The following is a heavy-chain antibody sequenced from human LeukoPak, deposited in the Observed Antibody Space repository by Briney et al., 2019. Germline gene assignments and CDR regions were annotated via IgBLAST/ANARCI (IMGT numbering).Heavy chain of an antibody. CDR1: GYTLTGYY. D-gene: IGHD3-22*01. CDR2: INPNSGGT. CDR3: ARASGYYYGAFDI. V-gene: IGHV1-2*02. Sequence: ASVKVSCKASGYTLTGYYMHWVRQAPGQGLEWMGWINPNSGGTNYAQKFQGRVTMTRDTSISTAYMELSRLRSDDTAVYYCARASGYYYGAFDIWGQGTMVTVSS. J-gene: IGHJ3*02.